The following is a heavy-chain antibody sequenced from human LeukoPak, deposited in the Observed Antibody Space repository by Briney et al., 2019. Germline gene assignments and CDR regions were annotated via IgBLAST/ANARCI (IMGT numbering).Heavy chain of an antibody. CDR3: APYNSFDY. CDR1: GFTFSSYS. J-gene: IGHJ4*02. CDR2: ISSSSSYI. Sequence: KSGGSLRLSCAASGFTFSSYSMNWVRQAPGKGLGWVSSISSSSSYIYYADSVKGRFTISRDNAKNSLYRQMNSLRAEDTAVYYWAPYNSFDYWGQGTLVTVSS. D-gene: IGHD5-24*01. V-gene: IGHV3-21*01.